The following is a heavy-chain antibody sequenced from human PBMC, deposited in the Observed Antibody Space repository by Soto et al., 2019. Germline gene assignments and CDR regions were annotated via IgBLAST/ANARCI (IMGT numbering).Heavy chain of an antibody. J-gene: IGHJ4*02. D-gene: IGHD5-12*01. CDR1: GGTCSNDI. CDR2: IIPLLDIT. Sequence: SVKVSCKASGGTCSNDIITWVRQAPGQGLEWMGRIIPLLDITNYAQKFQGRVTITADKSTSTAYMELNSLRSEDTAVYYCVRDPPIGSTSSGYDGIDYWGQGTLVTV. V-gene: IGHV1-69*04. CDR3: VRDPPIGSTSSGYDGIDY.